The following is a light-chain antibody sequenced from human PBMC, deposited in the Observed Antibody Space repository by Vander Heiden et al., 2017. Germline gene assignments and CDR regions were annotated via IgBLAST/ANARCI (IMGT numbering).Light chain of an antibody. CDR3: QQYSIDSPT. CDR1: QSITTW. J-gene: IGKJ1*01. Sequence: DIQMTQSPSTLSASVGDRVTITCRASQSITTWLAWYQQKPGKAPKLLIYDASNLQSGVPSRFSGSGSGTDFSLTICSLQPDDFATYYCQQYSIDSPTFGQGTKVEI. CDR2: DAS. V-gene: IGKV1-5*01.